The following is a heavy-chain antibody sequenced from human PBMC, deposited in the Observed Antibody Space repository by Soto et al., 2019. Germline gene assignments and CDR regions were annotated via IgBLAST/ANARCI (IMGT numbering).Heavy chain of an antibody. J-gene: IGHJ4*02. CDR2: IKSKTDGGTT. Sequence: EVQLVESGGGLVKPGGSLRLSCEASGFTFSNAWMNWVRQAPGKGLEWVGRIKSKTDGGTTDYAAPVKGRFTISRDDTKDTLYLQMSSLKTEDTAVYYCTTRDPYSSSWYFGSWANYLDYWGQGTLVTVSS. V-gene: IGHV3-15*07. CDR1: GFTFSNAW. CDR3: TTRDPYSSSWYFGSWANYLDY. D-gene: IGHD6-13*01.